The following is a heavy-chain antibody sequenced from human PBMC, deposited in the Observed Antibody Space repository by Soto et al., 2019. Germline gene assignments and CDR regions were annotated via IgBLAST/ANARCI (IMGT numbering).Heavy chain of an antibody. CDR2: INSDGRST. J-gene: IGHJ4*02. V-gene: IGHV3-74*01. Sequence: GGSLRLSCAASGFTFSSYWMHWVRQAPGKGLVWVSRINSDGRSTSYADSVKGRFTISRDNAKNTLYLQMNSLRAEDTAVYYCARGSYYYDSSGYYSGFFDYWGQGTLVTVSS. CDR1: GFTFSSYW. D-gene: IGHD3-22*01. CDR3: ARGSYYYDSSGYYSGFFDY.